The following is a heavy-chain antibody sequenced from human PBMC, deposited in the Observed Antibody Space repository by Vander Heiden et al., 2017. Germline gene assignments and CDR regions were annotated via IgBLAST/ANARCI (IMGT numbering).Heavy chain of an antibody. J-gene: IGHJ4*02. CDR2: ISYDGSNK. CDR1: GFAFSSEG. Sequence: QVQLVASGGGVVQPGRSLRLPRGASGFAFSSEGMHWVRQAPGKGLEWVAVISYDGSNKYYADSVKGRFTISRDNSKNTLYLQMNSLRAEDTAVYYCASPSFDYWGQGTLVTVSS. V-gene: IGHV3-30*03. CDR3: ASPSFDY.